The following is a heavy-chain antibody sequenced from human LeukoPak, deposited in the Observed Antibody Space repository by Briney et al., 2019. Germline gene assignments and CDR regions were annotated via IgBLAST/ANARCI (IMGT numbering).Heavy chain of an antibody. D-gene: IGHD3-22*01. CDR2: INHSGST. CDR1: GGSFSGYY. CDR3: ARGYDSSGWVNAFDI. V-gene: IGHV4-34*01. Sequence: SETLSLTCAVYGGSFSGYYWSWIRLPPGKGLEWIGEINHSGSTNYNPSLKSRVTISVDTSKNQFSLKLSSVTAADTAVYYCARGYDSSGWVNAFDIWGQGTMVTVSS. J-gene: IGHJ3*02.